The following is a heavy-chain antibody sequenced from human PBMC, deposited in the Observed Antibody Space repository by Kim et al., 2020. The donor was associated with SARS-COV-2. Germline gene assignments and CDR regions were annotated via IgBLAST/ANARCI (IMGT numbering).Heavy chain of an antibody. V-gene: IGHV3-11*04. Sequence: SSSGSTIYYADSVKGRFTIARDNAKNSLYLQMNSLRAEDTAVYYCASGAYWGQGTLVTVSS. J-gene: IGHJ4*02. CDR3: ASGAY. D-gene: IGHD3-10*01. CDR2: SSSGSTI.